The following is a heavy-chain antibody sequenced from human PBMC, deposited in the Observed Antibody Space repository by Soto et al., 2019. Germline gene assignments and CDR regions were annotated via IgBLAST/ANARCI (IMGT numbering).Heavy chain of an antibody. Sequence: EVQLVESGGGLVQPGGSLRLSCAASGVTVSSNYMSWVRQAPGKGLEWVSVIYSGGSTYYADSVKGRFTISRDNSKNTLYIQMNSPRAEDTAVYYCARHGYNYGGGYFDYWGQGTLVTVSS. CDR3: ARHGYNYGGGYFDY. CDR1: GVTVSSNY. CDR2: IYSGGST. V-gene: IGHV3-66*04. D-gene: IGHD5-18*01. J-gene: IGHJ4*02.